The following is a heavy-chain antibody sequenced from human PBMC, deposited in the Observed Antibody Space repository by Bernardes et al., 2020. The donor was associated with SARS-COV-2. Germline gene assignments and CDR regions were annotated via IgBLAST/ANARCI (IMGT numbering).Heavy chain of an antibody. CDR1: GFTFSTYS. V-gene: IGHV3-64D*06. D-gene: IGHD2-21*01. J-gene: IGHJ4*02. CDR2: INGDGGGT. CDR3: VKFPINGGSPDC. Sequence: GGSLRLSCSASGFTFSTYSMHWVRQAPGKGLEYVSAINGDGGGTYYADSVKGRFTISRDNSRNTLYLQMRSLRPEDTALYYCVKFPINGGSPDCWGQGTLVTVSP.